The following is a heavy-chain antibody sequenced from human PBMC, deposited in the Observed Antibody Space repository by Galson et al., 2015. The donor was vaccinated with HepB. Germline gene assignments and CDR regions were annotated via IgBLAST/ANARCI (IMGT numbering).Heavy chain of an antibody. D-gene: IGHD2-8*02. CDR3: TTDVYYSTYWSWLDP. Sequence: SLRLSCAASGFPFNNAWMTWVRQAPGMGLEWVGRIKSKTDGETTDYAAPVKGRFTISGDDSKNRLYLRMNSLKTEDTAVYYCTTDVYYSTYWSWLDPWGQGTLVTVSS. CDR1: GFPFNNAW. CDR2: IKSKTDGETT. V-gene: IGHV3-15*01. J-gene: IGHJ5*02.